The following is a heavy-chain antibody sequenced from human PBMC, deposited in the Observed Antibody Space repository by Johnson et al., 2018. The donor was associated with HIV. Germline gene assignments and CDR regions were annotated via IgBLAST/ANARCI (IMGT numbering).Heavy chain of an antibody. CDR2: IKQDGSEK. V-gene: IGHV3-7*05. Sequence: VQLVEFGGGLVQPGGSLRLSCAASGFTFSSYWMSWVRQAPGKGLEWVANIKQDGSEKYYVDSVKGRFTISSDNAKNSLYLQMNSLRAEDTAVYYCARVGAGISSIMGGGDAFDIWGQGTMVTVSS. D-gene: IGHD2-2*01. CDR1: GFTFSSYW. CDR3: ARVGAGISSIMGGGDAFDI. J-gene: IGHJ3*02.